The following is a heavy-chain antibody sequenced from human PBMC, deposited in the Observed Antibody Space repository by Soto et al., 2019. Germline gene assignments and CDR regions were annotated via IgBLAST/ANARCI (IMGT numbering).Heavy chain of an antibody. D-gene: IGHD3-9*01. Sequence: GGSLRLSCAASGFTFSSYWMSWVRQAPGKGLEWVANIKQDGSEKYYVDSVKGRFTISRDNAKNSLYLQMNSLRAEDTAVYYCARGKLRYFDWFPDYWGQGTLVTVSS. CDR2: IKQDGSEK. CDR3: ARGKLRYFDWFPDY. CDR1: GFTFSSYW. J-gene: IGHJ4*02. V-gene: IGHV3-7*01.